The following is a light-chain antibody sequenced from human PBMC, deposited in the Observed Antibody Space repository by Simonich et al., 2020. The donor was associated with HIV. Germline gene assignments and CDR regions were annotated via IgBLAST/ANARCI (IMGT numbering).Light chain of an antibody. CDR3: CSYAGSYTWV. Sequence: QSALTQPRSVSGSPGQSVTISCTGASSDVGGYNYVSWYQHHPGKAPKPMIYDVRQRPSGVPDRFSGSKSGNTASLTISGLQAEDEADYHCCSYAGSYTWVFGGGTKLTVL. J-gene: IGLJ3*02. V-gene: IGLV2-11*01. CDR2: DVR. CDR1: SSDVGGYNY.